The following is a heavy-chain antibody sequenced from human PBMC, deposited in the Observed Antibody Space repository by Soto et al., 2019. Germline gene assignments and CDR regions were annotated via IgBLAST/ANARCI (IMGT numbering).Heavy chain of an antibody. D-gene: IGHD3-10*01. CDR2: MNPNSGNT. Sequence: ASVQVSCQASGYTFTSYDINWVRQATGQGLEWMGWMNPNSGNTGYAQKFQGRVTMTRNTSISTAYMELSSLRSEDTAVYYCARGQISWFGELYFDYWGQGTLVTVSS. CDR1: GYTFTSYD. J-gene: IGHJ4*02. V-gene: IGHV1-8*01. CDR3: ARGQISWFGELYFDY.